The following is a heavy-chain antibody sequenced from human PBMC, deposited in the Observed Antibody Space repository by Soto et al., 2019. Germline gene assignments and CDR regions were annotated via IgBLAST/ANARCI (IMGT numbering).Heavy chain of an antibody. CDR1: GFTFSPYW. J-gene: IGHJ4*02. Sequence: GGSLRLSCAASGFTFSPYWMYWVRQAPGKGLVCVSRIKSGGSTTIYADSVQGRSSISRDNAKDTLYLQLYNLRAEDSAVYYCVRGGPGSYFDYWGQGVLVTVSS. CDR2: IKSGGSTT. V-gene: IGHV3-74*01. CDR3: VRGGPGSYFDY.